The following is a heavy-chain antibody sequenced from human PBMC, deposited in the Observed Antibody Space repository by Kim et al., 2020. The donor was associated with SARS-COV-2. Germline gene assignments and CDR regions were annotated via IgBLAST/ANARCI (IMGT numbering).Heavy chain of an antibody. Sequence: SGPTLVKPTQTLTLTCTFSGFSLSTSGMCVSWIRQPPGKALEWLARIDWDGDRHYNTSLKTRLTISKDTSKNQVVLTMTNMDPVDTATYYCARIPTYSGSYRGCMDVWGQGTTVTVSS. CDR2: IDWDGDR. J-gene: IGHJ6*02. CDR1: GFSLSTSGMC. V-gene: IGHV2-70*11. CDR3: ARIPTYSGSYRGCMDV. D-gene: IGHD1-26*01.